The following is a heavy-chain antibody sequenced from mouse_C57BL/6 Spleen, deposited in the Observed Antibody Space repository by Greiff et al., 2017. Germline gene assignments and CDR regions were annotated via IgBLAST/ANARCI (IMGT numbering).Heavy chain of an antibody. V-gene: IGHV5-9-1*02. J-gene: IGHJ4*01. CDR3: TRDGSSYSYYYAMDY. Sequence: EVMLVESGEGLVKPGGSLKLSCAASGFTFSSYAMSWVRQTPEKRLEWVAYISSGGDYIYYADTVKGRFTISRDNARNTLYLQMSSLKSEDTAMYYCTRDGSSYSYYYAMDYWGQGTSVTVSS. D-gene: IGHD1-1*01. CDR1: GFTFSSYA. CDR2: ISSGGDYI.